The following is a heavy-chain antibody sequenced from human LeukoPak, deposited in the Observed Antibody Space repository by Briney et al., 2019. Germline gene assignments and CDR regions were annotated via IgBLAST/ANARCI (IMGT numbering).Heavy chain of an antibody. J-gene: IGHJ4*02. V-gene: IGHV3-23*01. CDR1: GFTFSKFG. Sequence: GSLRLSCAASGFTFSKFGMGWVRQAPGKGLEWVSGLTDSGGSTYYAAAVKGRFTISRDNSKNTLYLQLNSLRAEDTALYYCASASPAADYWGQGTLVTVSS. D-gene: IGHD2-15*01. CDR2: LTDSGGST. CDR3: ASASPAADY.